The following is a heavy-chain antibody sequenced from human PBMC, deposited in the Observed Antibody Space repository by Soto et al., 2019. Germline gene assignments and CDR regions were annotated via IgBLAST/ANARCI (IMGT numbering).Heavy chain of an antibody. CDR1: GFSLSTTGEG. CDR3: VHRTVSTGAWFDP. J-gene: IGHJ5*02. D-gene: IGHD4-4*01. Sequence: SGPTLVNPTQTLTLNCAFSGFSLSTTGEGVGWFRQPPGKAPEWLALIYLDDDLLYSPSLRNRLTITKDTSENQVVLTMTNIEPLDTATYYCVHRTVSTGAWFDPWGQGILVTVSS. CDR2: IYLDDDL. V-gene: IGHV2-5*02.